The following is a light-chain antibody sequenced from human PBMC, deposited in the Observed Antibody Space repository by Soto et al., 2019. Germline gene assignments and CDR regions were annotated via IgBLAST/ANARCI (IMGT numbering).Light chain of an antibody. V-gene: IGKV1-39*01. CDR1: QNINTY. Sequence: DIQMTQSPSSLSASVGDRVAITCRASQNINTYLNWYQQTPGKAPKLLIYGASTLQNGVPSGFSGSGSGTDFTLTISSLQPEDFATYYCQQSHSFPFTFGPGTKVDIK. CDR3: QQSHSFPFT. J-gene: IGKJ3*01. CDR2: GAS.